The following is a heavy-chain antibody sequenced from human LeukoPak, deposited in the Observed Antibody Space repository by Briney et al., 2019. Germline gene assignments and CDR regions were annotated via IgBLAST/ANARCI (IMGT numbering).Heavy chain of an antibody. Sequence: ASLKVSCKASGYTFTGYYIHWLRQAPGQGLEWMGWINPNSGGADYAQKFQGRVTMTRDTSISTAYMELSRLRSDDTAVYYCARGNDGYNGPRVDYWGQGTLVTVSS. V-gene: IGHV1-2*02. CDR2: INPNSGGA. D-gene: IGHD5-24*01. CDR1: GYTFTGYY. CDR3: ARGNDGYNGPRVDY. J-gene: IGHJ4*02.